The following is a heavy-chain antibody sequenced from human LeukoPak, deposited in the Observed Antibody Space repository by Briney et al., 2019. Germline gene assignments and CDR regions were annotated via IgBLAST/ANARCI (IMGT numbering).Heavy chain of an antibody. CDR3: ARQPSDCGGGCYPLDY. CDR1: GYGFTSYW. V-gene: IGHV5-51*01. J-gene: IGHJ4*02. CDR2: IYPGDSDT. D-gene: IGHD2-21*02. Sequence: GESLKISCKGSGYGFTSYWIVWVRQMPGKGLEWMGMIYPGDSDTRYSPSFQGQVTISADKSISTAYLQWSSLKASDTAMYYCARQPSDCGGGCYPLDYWGQGTLVTVSS.